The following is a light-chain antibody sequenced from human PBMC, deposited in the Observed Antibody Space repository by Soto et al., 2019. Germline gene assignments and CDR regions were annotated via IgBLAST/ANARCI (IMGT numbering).Light chain of an antibody. J-gene: IGKJ5*01. Sequence: EIVLTQSPGTLSLSPGERATLSCRASQSVNTSLAWYQQHPGQAPRLLIYDASNRAPGIAARFSGSGSGTDFTLTISTLEPEDFAVYYCQQRSTWPPGFTFGHGTRLEIK. CDR2: DAS. CDR1: QSVNTS. V-gene: IGKV3-11*01. CDR3: QQRSTWPPGFT.